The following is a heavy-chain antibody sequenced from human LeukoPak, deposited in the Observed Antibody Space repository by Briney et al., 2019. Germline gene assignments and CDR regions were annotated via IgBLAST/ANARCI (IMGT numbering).Heavy chain of an antibody. CDR3: ARDDWWQFIAVAITSYFDS. J-gene: IGHJ4*02. CDR2: IKQDGSEK. CDR1: GFTFSSYW. V-gene: IGHV3-7*01. D-gene: IGHD6-19*01. Sequence: PGGSLRLSCAASGFTFSSYWMSWVRQAPGKGLEWVANIKQDGSEKYYVDSVKGRFTISRDNAKNSPYLQMNSLRAEDTAVYYCARDDWWQFIAVAITSYFDSWGQGTLVTVSS.